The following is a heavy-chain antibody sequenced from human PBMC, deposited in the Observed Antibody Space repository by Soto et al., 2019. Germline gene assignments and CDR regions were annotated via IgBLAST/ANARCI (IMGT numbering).Heavy chain of an antibody. V-gene: IGHV4-61*01. CDR1: GGSVSSGSYY. CDR3: ARDTELIAAAGTVNWFDP. D-gene: IGHD6-13*01. J-gene: IGHJ5*02. CDR2: IYYSGST. Sequence: KTSETLSLTCTVSGGSVSSGSYYWSWIRQPPGKGLEWIGYIYYSGSTNYNPSLKSRVTISVDTSKNQFSLKLSSVTAADTAVYYCARDTELIAAAGTVNWFDPWGQGTLVTVSS.